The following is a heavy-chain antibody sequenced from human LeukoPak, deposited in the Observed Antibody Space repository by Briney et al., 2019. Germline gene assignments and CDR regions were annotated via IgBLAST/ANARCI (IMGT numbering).Heavy chain of an antibody. CDR1: GFTFSSYG. D-gene: IGHD2-21*02. CDR3: VKDLSDRDVDY. J-gene: IGHJ4*02. Sequence: QPGGSLRLSCAASGFTFSSYGMHWVRQAPGKGLEWVAVISYDGSNKYYADSVKGRFTISRDNSKNTLYLQMNSLRVEDTAVYFCVKDLSDRDVDYWGQGTLVTVSS. V-gene: IGHV3-30*18. CDR2: ISYDGSNK.